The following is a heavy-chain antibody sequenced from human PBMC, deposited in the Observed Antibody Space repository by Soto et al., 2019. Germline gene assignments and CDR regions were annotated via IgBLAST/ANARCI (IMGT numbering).Heavy chain of an antibody. CDR2: IYYSGST. J-gene: IGHJ4*02. D-gene: IGHD6-19*01. Sequence: PSETLSLTCTVSGGSISSYCWSWIRQPPGKGLEWIGYIYYSGSTNYNPSLKSRVTISVDTSKNQFSLKLSSVTAADTAVYYCARDSSGWSLGFDYWGQGTLVTVSS. V-gene: IGHV4-59*01. CDR3: ARDSSGWSLGFDY. CDR1: GGSISSYC.